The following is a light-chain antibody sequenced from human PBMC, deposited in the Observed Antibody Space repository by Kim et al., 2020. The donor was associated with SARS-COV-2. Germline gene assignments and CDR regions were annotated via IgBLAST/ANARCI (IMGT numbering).Light chain of an antibody. CDR2: VAS. CDR3: QQYSSYPYT. Sequence: DIQMTQSPSSLSASVGDRVTITCRASQGIDNWLAWYQQKPEKAPKCLIYVASILQSGVPSRFSGSRSGTDFTLTISSLQPEDFATYYCQQYSSYPYTFGQGTKLEIK. V-gene: IGKV1D-16*01. J-gene: IGKJ2*01. CDR1: QGIDNW.